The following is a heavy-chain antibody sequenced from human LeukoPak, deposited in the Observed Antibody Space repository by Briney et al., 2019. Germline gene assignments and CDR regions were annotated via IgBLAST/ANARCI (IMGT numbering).Heavy chain of an antibody. D-gene: IGHD3-16*02. J-gene: IGHJ4*02. CDR2: ISSSSSTI. CDR1: GFTFSSYS. Sequence: GGSLRLSCAASGFTFSSYSMNWVRQAPGKGLEWVSYISSSSSTIYYADSVKGRFTISRENAKNSLYLQMNSLRDEDTAVYYCASLGYDYVWGSYRYPDYWGQGTLVTVSS. V-gene: IGHV3-48*02. CDR3: ASLGYDYVWGSYRYPDY.